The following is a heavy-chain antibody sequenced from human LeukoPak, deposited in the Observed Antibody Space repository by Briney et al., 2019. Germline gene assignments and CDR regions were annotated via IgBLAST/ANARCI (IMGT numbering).Heavy chain of an antibody. V-gene: IGHV4-59*12. CDR2: IYYSGST. D-gene: IGHD6-13*01. Sequence: PSETLSLTCTVSGGSISSYYWSWIRQPPGKGLEWIGYIYYSGSTNYNPSLKSRVTISVDTSKNQFSLKLTSVTAADTAVYYCARKGGSSWYPRGYFDYWDQGTRVTVSS. J-gene: IGHJ4*02. CDR3: ARKGGSSWYPRGYFDY. CDR1: GGSISSYY.